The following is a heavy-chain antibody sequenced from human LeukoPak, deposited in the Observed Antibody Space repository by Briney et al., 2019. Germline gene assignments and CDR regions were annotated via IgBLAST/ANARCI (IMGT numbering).Heavy chain of an antibody. J-gene: IGHJ4*02. D-gene: IGHD2-2*01. CDR3: AKDLPGGPRRVPAAMDY. V-gene: IGHV3-48*01. CDR1: GFTFSSYS. Sequence: GGSLRLSCAASGFTFSSYSMNWVRQAPGKGLEWVSYISSSSSTIYYADSVKGRFTISRDNAKNSLYLQMNSLRAEDTAVYYCAKDLPGGPRRVPAAMDYWGQGTLVSVSS. CDR2: ISSSSSTI.